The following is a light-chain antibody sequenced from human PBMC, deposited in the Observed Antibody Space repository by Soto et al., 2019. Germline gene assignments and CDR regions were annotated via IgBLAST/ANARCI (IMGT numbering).Light chain of an antibody. CDR2: RNN. CDR3: AARDDSLNAVI. Sequence: QSVLTQPPSASGTPGQRVTISCSGSSSNIGSHSVDWDQQLPGTAPKLLIFRNNQRPSGVPDRFSGSKSGTSASLAISGLQSEDEAEYYCAARDDSLNAVIFGGGTKLTVL. CDR1: SSNIGSHS. V-gene: IGLV1-44*01. J-gene: IGLJ2*01.